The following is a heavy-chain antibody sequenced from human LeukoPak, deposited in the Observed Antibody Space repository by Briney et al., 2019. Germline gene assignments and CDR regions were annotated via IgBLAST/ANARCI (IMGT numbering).Heavy chain of an antibody. Sequence: PGGSLRLSCAASGSTFSSYAMSWVRQAPGKGLEWVSAISGSGGSTYYADSVKGRFTISRDNSKNTLYLQMNSLRAEDTAVYYCAKLEYYYGSGQSGYWGQGTLVTVSS. V-gene: IGHV3-23*01. D-gene: IGHD3-10*01. CDR3: AKLEYYYGSGQSGY. J-gene: IGHJ4*02. CDR2: ISGSGGST. CDR1: GSTFSSYA.